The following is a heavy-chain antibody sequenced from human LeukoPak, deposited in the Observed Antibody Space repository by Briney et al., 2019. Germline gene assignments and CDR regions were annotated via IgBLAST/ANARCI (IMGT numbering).Heavy chain of an antibody. CDR3: AKAPGSSWAAFDS. CDR1: GFTFRSYS. V-gene: IGHV3-23*01. D-gene: IGHD6-13*01. CDR2: ISGSGDHT. J-gene: IGHJ4*02. Sequence: PPGSRRLSCAASGFTFRSYSMSWVRQAPGKGLEWVSTISGSGDHTYYADSLKGRFTISRDNSKNTLYLQVNSLRAEDTALYYCAKAPGSSWAAFDSWGQGTLVTVSS.